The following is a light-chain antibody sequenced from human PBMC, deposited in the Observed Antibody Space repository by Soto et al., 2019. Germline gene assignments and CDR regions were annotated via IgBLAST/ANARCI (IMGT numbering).Light chain of an antibody. Sequence: DIQMTQSPSSLSASVGDRVIITCRASQTISTFLNWYQQKPGEAPRVLIYDASTLQTGVPSRFSGSGYGTDFTLTTSRLQPEDFAYYYCQQSYNTLTWTFGQGTKVDIK. CDR3: QQSYNTLTWT. CDR1: QTISTF. V-gene: IGKV1-39*01. J-gene: IGKJ1*01. CDR2: DAS.